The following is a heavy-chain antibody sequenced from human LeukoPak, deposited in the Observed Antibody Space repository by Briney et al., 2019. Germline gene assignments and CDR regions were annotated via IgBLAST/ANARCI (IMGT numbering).Heavy chain of an antibody. J-gene: IGHJ5*02. CDR2: ISGSGGST. Sequence: GSLRLSCAASGFTFSSCAMTWVRQAPGKGLEWVSAISGSGGSTYYADSVKGRFTISRDNAKNTLYLQMNSLTAEDTAVYYCARGYSSRLYNWLDPWGQGTLVTVSS. CDR1: GFTFSSCA. CDR3: ARGYSSRLYNWLDP. V-gene: IGHV3-23*01. D-gene: IGHD6-13*01.